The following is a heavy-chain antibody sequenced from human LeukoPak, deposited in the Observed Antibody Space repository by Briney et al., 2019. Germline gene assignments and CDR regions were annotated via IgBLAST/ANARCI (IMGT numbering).Heavy chain of an antibody. Sequence: GGSLRLSCAASGFTFSSYWMSWVRQAPGKGLEWVAIVKQDGTEKYYVDSVKGRFTISRDNAKNSLYLQMNSLRAEDTAVYYCARGVGATHFDYWGQGTLVTVSS. J-gene: IGHJ4*02. CDR2: VKQDGTEK. D-gene: IGHD1-26*01. CDR1: GFTFSSYW. V-gene: IGHV3-7*04. CDR3: ARGVGATHFDY.